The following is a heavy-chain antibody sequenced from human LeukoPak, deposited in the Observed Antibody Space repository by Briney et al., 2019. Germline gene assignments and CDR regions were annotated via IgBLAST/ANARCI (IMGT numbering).Heavy chain of an antibody. V-gene: IGHV2-5*01. CDR3: AHRQPVNNWNSMYYFDY. Sequence: SGPTLVNPTQTLTLTCTFSGFSLSTSGVGVGWIRQPPGKALEWLGLIYWNDDKRYSPSLKSRLTITKDTSKNQVVLTMTNMDPVDTATYYCAHRQPVNNWNSMYYFDYWGQGTLVTVSS. J-gene: IGHJ4*02. CDR2: IYWNDDK. CDR1: GFSLSTSGVG. D-gene: IGHD1-7*01.